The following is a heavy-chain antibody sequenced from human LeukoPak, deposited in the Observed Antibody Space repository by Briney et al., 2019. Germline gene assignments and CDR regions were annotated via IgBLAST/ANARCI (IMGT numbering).Heavy chain of an antibody. D-gene: IGHD1-14*01. CDR1: GGSISSSSYY. CDR3: ARDGTRRYMDV. CDR2: IYTSGST. V-gene: IGHV4-61*02. J-gene: IGHJ6*03. Sequence: SETLSLTCTVSGGSISSSSYYWGWIRQPAGKGLEWVGRIYTSGSTNYNPSLKSRVTISVDTSKNQFSLKLSSVTAADTAVYYCARDGTRRYMDVWGKGTTVTVSS.